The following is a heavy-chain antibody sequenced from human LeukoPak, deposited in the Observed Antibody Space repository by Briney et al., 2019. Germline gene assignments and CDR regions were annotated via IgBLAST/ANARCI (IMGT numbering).Heavy chain of an antibody. D-gene: IGHD3-22*01. CDR3: AKDLYYDSSGYYYDGIDY. CDR2: ISGHGSP. V-gene: IGHV3-23*01. J-gene: IGHJ4*02. CDR1: GFTFITYT. Sequence: GGSLRLSCAASGFTFITYTMAWVRQAPGGGLEWVSGISGHGSPYYADSVRGRFAISRDNSKSTLYLQMNSLRAEDTAVYYCAKDLYYDSSGYYYDGIDYWGQGTLVTVSS.